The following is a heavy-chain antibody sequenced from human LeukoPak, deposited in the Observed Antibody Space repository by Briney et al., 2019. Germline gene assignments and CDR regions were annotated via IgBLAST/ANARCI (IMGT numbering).Heavy chain of an antibody. J-gene: IGHJ1*01. D-gene: IGHD5-18*01. CDR3: ASLLSNSPAEYFQH. CDR2: INHSGST. Sequence: SETLSLTCAVYGGSFSGYYWSWIRQPPGKGLEWIGEINHSGSTNYNPSLKSRVTISVDTSKNQFSLKLSSVTAADTAVYYCASLLSNSPAEYFQHWGQGTLVTVSS. CDR1: GGSFSGYY. V-gene: IGHV4-34*01.